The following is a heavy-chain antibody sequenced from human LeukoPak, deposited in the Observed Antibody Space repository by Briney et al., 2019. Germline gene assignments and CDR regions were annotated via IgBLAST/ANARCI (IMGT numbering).Heavy chain of an antibody. V-gene: IGHV4-30-4*01. J-gene: IGHJ5*02. CDR3: AREFGVTNWFDP. D-gene: IGHD3-10*01. CDR2: IYYSGST. CDR1: GGSISSGDYY. Sequence: SQTLSLTCTFSGGSISSGDYYWSWIRQPPGKGLEWIGYIYYSGSTYYNPSLKSRVTISVDTSKNQFSLKLSSVTAADTAVYYCAREFGVTNWFDPWGQGTLVTVSS.